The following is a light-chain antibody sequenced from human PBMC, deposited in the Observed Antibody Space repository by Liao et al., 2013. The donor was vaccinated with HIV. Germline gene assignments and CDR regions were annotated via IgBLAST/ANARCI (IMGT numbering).Light chain of an antibody. J-gene: IGLJ3*02. V-gene: IGLV3-21*01. CDR3: QVSESSTNQVV. CDR1: NIGSKS. Sequence: SYVLTQPPSVSVVPGLTSTITCGGNNIGSKSVHWYQQKPGQAPVLVMSYDSDRPSGIPERFSGSNSGNTATLTINRVEVGDDADYFCQVSESSTNQVVFGGGTQLTVL. CDR2: YDS.